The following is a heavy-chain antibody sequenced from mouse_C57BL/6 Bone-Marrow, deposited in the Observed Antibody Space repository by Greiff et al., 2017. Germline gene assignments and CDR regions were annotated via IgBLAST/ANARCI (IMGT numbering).Heavy chain of an antibody. CDR1: GYTFTSYG. Sequence: QVQLKESGAELARPGASVKLSCKASGYTFTSYGISWVKQRTGQGLEWIGEIYPRSGNTYYNEKFKGKATLTADKSSSTAYMELRSLTSEDSAVYFCDRITTVVASMDYWGQGTSVTVSS. V-gene: IGHV1-81*01. CDR3: DRITTVVASMDY. D-gene: IGHD1-1*01. J-gene: IGHJ4*01. CDR2: IYPRSGNT.